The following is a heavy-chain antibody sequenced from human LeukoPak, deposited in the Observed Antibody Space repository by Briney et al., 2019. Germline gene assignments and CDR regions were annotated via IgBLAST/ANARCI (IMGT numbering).Heavy chain of an antibody. J-gene: IGHJ4*02. CDR2: IYYSGST. V-gene: IGHV4-59*08. CDR1: GRSISGYY. D-gene: IGHD6-19*01. CDR3: ARADIAVAGWDFDC. Sequence: SETLSLTCTVSGRSISGYYWSWIPHPPGKGLECIGYIYYSGSTNHNTSLESRVTISVDTSNNQFSLKLSSVTAADTAVYYCARADIAVAGWDFDCWGQGTLVTVSS.